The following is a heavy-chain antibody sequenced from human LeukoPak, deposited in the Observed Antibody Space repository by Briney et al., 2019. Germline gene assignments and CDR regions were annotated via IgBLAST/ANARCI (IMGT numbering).Heavy chain of an antibody. Sequence: GGSLRLSCAASGFTFSSYAMHWVRQAPGKGLEWVAVMSFDGTHIYYADSVKGRFTISRDNSKNTLYLQMNSLGAEDTAVYYCARCSGYGMDVWGQGTTVTVSS. CDR2: MSFDGTHI. D-gene: IGHD3-10*02. J-gene: IGHJ6*02. CDR3: ARCSGYGMDV. CDR1: GFTFSSYA. V-gene: IGHV3-30-3*01.